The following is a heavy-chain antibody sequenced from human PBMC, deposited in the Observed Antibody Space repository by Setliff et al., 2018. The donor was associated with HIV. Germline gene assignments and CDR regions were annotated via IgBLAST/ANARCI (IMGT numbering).Heavy chain of an antibody. Sequence: ASVKVSCKASGYSFTGYHMHWVRQAPGQGLEWMGWINPNSGGTNYAQRFQGRVTMTTDTSISTVYMELSSLTSADTAVYYCGRYNFWSGYTYYMDVWGKGTTVTVSS. D-gene: IGHD3-3*01. CDR1: GYSFTGYH. CDR2: INPNSGGT. J-gene: IGHJ6*03. V-gene: IGHV1-2*02. CDR3: GRYNFWSGYTYYMDV.